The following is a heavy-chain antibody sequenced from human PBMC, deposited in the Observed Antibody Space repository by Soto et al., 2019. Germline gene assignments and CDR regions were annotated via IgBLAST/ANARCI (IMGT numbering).Heavy chain of an antibody. V-gene: IGHV4-39*01. J-gene: IGHJ4*02. Sequence: SETLSLTCTVSGGSISSSSYYWGWIRQPPGKGLEWIGSIYYSGSTYYNPSLKSRVTISVDTSKNQFSLKLSSVTAADTAVYYCARQGIVVVPAAAFDYWGQGTLVTVSS. D-gene: IGHD2-2*01. CDR1: GGSISSSSYY. CDR3: ARQGIVVVPAAAFDY. CDR2: IYYSGST.